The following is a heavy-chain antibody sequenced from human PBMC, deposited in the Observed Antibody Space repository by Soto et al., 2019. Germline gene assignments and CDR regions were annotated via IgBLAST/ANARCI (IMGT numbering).Heavy chain of an antibody. Sequence: SETLSLTCSVSGGSISSYYWSWMRQPAGKGLEWIGRIYTSGSINYNPSLKSRVTMSVDTSKNQFSLKLSSVTAADTAVYYCARGQGYCSSTSCSNWFDPWGQGTLVTVS. J-gene: IGHJ5*02. CDR1: GGSISSYY. D-gene: IGHD2-2*01. CDR2: IYTSGSI. CDR3: ARGQGYCSSTSCSNWFDP. V-gene: IGHV4-4*07.